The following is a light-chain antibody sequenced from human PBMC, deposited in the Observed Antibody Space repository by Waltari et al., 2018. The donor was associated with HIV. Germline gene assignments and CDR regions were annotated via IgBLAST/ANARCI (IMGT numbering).Light chain of an antibody. Sequence: DVQMTQSPTSLSASVGDRVTITCRASQGVSTYLNWYQQKPGQAPKLLIYVASTLHRGVPSRFSGSGSGTEFTLTISSLQPEDVATYYCQQSYTIPPITFGQGTRLEIK. V-gene: IGKV1-39*01. CDR3: QQSYTIPPIT. CDR1: QGVSTY. CDR2: VAS. J-gene: IGKJ5*01.